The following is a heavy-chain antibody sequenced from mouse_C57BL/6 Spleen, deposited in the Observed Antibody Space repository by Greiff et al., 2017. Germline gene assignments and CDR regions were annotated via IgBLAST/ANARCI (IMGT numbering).Heavy chain of an antibody. V-gene: IGHV1-15*01. CDR2: IDPETGGT. Sequence: VQLQQSGAELVRPGASVTLSCKASGYTFTDYEMHWVKQTPVHGLEWIGAIDPETGGTAYNQKFKGKAILTADKSSSTAYMELRSLPSEDSAVYYCTRWDYDYPWFAYWGQGTLVTVSA. J-gene: IGHJ3*01. CDR1: GYTFTDYE. CDR3: TRWDYDYPWFAY. D-gene: IGHD2-4*01.